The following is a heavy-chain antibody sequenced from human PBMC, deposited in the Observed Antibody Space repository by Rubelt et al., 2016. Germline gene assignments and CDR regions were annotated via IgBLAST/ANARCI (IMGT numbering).Heavy chain of an antibody. CDR3: APTIAIRPYYFDY. V-gene: IGHV1-2*02. CDR1: GYTFTGYY. J-gene: IGHJ4*02. D-gene: IGHD6-6*01. Sequence: VQLVQSGAEVKKPGASVKVSCKASGYTFTGYYMHWVRQAPGQGLEWMVWIHPNSGGTNDAQHVQVSVAMTSDTSIMTAYMGLSGLRSDDTAVYYCAPTIAIRPYYFDYWGQGTLVTVSS. CDR2: IHPNSGGT.